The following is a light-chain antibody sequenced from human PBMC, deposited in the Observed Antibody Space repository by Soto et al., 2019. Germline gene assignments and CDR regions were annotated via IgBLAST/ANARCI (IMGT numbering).Light chain of an antibody. CDR3: EQYGSTPLT. J-gene: IGKJ4*01. CDR1: QSVANNY. V-gene: IGKV3-20*01. CDR2: DAS. Sequence: EIVLTQSPGTLSLSPGERATLSCRASQSVANNYLAWYQQKPGQAPRFLMYDASSRATGIPDRFSGSGSGTNFTLTNSRMEPGDFAVYYCEQYGSTPLTFGGGTKVEIK.